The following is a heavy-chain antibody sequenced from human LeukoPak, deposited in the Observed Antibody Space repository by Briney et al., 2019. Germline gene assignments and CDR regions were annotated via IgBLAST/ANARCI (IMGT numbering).Heavy chain of an antibody. CDR2: ISSSSSYI. CDR3: ARDGPGIAFDY. J-gene: IGHJ4*02. D-gene: IGHD6-13*01. Sequence: PGGSLRLSCAASGFTFSSYWMHWVRQAPGKGLEWVSSISSSSSYIYYADSVKGRFTISRDNAKNSLYLQMNSLRAEDTAVYYCARDGPGIAFDYWGQGTLVTVSS. V-gene: IGHV3-21*01. CDR1: GFTFSSYW.